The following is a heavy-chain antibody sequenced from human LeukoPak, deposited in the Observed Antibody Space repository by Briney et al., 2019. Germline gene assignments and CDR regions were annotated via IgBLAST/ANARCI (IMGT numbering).Heavy chain of an antibody. Sequence: PSETLSLTCTVSGGSIGTYYWSWIRQSPGKGLEWIGEINHSGSTNYNPSLKSRVTISVDTSKNQFSLKLSSVTAADTAVYYCATRVAAAAAPDYWGQGTLVTVSS. CDR3: ATRVAAAAAPDY. CDR1: GGSIGTYY. V-gene: IGHV4-34*01. CDR2: INHSGST. J-gene: IGHJ4*02. D-gene: IGHD6-13*01.